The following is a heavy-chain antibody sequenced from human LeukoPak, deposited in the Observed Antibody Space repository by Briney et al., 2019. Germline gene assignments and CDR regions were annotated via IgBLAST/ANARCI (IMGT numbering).Heavy chain of an antibody. J-gene: IGHJ5*02. CDR1: GYSISSGYL. V-gene: IGHV4-38-2*02. CDR2: IDGSGSS. CDR3: ARAPHNCSGDRCYSRWFDP. Sequence: SETLSPTCTVSGYSISSGYLWSWIRQPPGKGLEWIGSIDGSGSSYYNPSLKSRVTISVDTSRNQFSLKMTSVTAADTAVYYCARAPHNCSGDRCYSRWFDPWGQGTLVIVSS. D-gene: IGHD2-15*01.